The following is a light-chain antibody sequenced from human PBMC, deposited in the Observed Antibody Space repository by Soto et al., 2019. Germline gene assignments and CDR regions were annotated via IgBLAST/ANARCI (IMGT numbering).Light chain of an antibody. Sequence: DIQMTQSPSSLSASVGDRVTITCQASQDIGNYLNWYQQRPGKAPKLLILDASSLDTGVPSRFSGSGSGTDFTYTLSSLQSEDIATYYCQQYYHVPITFGQGTRLDIK. CDR2: DAS. CDR3: QQYYHVPIT. J-gene: IGKJ5*01. V-gene: IGKV1-33*01. CDR1: QDIGNY.